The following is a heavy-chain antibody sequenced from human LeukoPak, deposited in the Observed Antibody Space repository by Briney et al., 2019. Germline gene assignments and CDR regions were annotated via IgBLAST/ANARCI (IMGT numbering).Heavy chain of an antibody. J-gene: IGHJ4*02. CDR2: IYYSGST. V-gene: IGHV4-59*01. CDR3: ARASRGYCSSTSCLKYYFDY. Sequence: SETLSLTCTVSGGSITSYYWSWIRQPPGKGLEWIGYIYYSGSTNYNPSLKSRVTISIDTSKYQFSLKLSSVTAADTAVYYCARASRGYCSSTSCLKYYFDYWGQGTLVTVSS. CDR1: GGSITSYY. D-gene: IGHD2-2*01.